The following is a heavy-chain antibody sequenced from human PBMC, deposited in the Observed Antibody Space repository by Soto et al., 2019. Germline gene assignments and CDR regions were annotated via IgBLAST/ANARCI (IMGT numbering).Heavy chain of an antibody. V-gene: IGHV1-18*04. J-gene: IGHJ5*02. Sequence: ASVKVSCKASGYTFTSYGISCVRQAPGQGLEWMGWISAYNGNTNYAQKLQGRVTMTTDTSTSTAYMELRSLRSDDTAVYYCARDPHHYDFWSGYYPSNWSAPWGQGTLVTVSS. CDR2: ISAYNGNT. CDR1: GYTFTSYG. CDR3: ARDPHHYDFWSGYYPSNWSAP. D-gene: IGHD3-3*01.